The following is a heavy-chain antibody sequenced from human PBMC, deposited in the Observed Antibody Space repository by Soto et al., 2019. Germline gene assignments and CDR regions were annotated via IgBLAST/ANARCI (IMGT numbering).Heavy chain of an antibody. CDR1: GGTFSNYA. D-gene: IGHD1-7*01. V-gene: IGHV1-69*14. Sequence: QVQLVQSGAEVKKPGSSVTVSCKASGGTFSNYAINWVRQAPGQGLEWMGGITPLVTTANYAQNYRGRVTITADKSTSTAYMELSRLRSEDTAVYYCARTGNSEFDYWGQGTLVTVSS. J-gene: IGHJ4*02. CDR3: ARTGNSEFDY. CDR2: ITPLVTTA.